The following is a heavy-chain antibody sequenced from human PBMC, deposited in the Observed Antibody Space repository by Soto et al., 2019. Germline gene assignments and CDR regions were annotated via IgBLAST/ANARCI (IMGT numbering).Heavy chain of an antibody. J-gene: IGHJ4*02. V-gene: IGHV1-69*08. CDR1: GGTFSSDT. Sequence: QVQLVQSGAEVKKPGSSVKVSCKTSGGTFSSDTINWVRRAPGQGLEWMGRIIPLLGAANYAQKFQGRVTITADKSTNTVYSELTSLRSEDKAVYYCAGYASGTRYNAEDYWGQGTPVTVSS. CDR2: IIPLLGAA. D-gene: IGHD3-10*01. CDR3: AGYASGTRYNAEDY.